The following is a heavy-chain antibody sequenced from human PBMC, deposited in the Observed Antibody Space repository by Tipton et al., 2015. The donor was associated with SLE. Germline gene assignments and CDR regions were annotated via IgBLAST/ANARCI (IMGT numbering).Heavy chain of an antibody. CDR3: ARLVVPDYFDY. D-gene: IGHD2-21*02. Sequence: SLRLSCAASGFTFSHYRLAWVRQAPGKGLEWISSISSSSNFIYYADSLKGRFTISRDNAKNSLYLQMNSLRAEDTAVYYCARLVVPDYFDYWGQGTLVTVSS. J-gene: IGHJ4*02. CDR2: ISSSSNFI. CDR1: GFTFSHYR. V-gene: IGHV3-21*03.